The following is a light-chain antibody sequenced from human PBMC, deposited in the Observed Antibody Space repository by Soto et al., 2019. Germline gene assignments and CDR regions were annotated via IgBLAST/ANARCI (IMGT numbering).Light chain of an antibody. CDR3: QHYGTSPT. V-gene: IGKV3-20*01. J-gene: IGKJ3*01. Sequence: EIELTQSPGTLSLSPGERATISCRASQSVSSDYLAWYQQKPGQAPTLLIYGTSNRATGIPNRFSGSGSGKVFTLTISRLEPDDIAVYFCQHYGTSPTFGPGTQVDIK. CDR2: GTS. CDR1: QSVSSDY.